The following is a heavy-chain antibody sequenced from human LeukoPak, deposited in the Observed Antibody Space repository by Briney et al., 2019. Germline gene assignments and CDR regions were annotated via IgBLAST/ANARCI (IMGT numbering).Heavy chain of an antibody. V-gene: IGHV3-21*01. CDR1: GFTFSSYS. CDR2: ISSSSSYI. Sequence: GGSLRLSCAASGFTFSSYSMNWVRQAPGKGLEWVSSISSSSSYIYYADSVKGRFTISRDNAKNSLYLQMNSLRAEDTAVYYCARDRAVTTEEWSNYHYYGMDGWGKGTTVTVSS. CDR3: ARDRAVTTEEWSNYHYYGMDG. D-gene: IGHD4-17*01. J-gene: IGHJ6*04.